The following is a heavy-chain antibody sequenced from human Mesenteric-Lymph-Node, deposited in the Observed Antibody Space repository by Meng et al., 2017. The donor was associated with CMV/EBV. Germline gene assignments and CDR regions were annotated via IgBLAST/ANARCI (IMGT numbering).Heavy chain of an antibody. J-gene: IGHJ6*02. D-gene: IGHD3-16*01. CDR3: ARDLTPSRGMDV. Sequence: SVKVSCKASGGTFSSYAISWVRQAPGQGLEWMGGIIPIFGTANYAQKFQGRVTITTDESTSTAYMELSSLRSEDTAVYYCARDLTPSRGMDVWGQGTTVTVSS. CDR1: GGTFSSYA. CDR2: IIPIFGTA. V-gene: IGHV1-69*05.